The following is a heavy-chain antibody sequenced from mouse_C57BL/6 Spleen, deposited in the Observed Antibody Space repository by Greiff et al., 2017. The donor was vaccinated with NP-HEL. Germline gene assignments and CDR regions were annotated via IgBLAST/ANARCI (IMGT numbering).Heavy chain of an antibody. D-gene: IGHD2-3*01. V-gene: IGHV8-12*01. Sequence: QVTLKESGPGILQSSQTLSLTCSFSGFSLSTSGMGVSWIRQPSGKGLEWLAHIYWDDDKRYNPSLKSRLTISKDTSRNQVFLKITSVDTADTATYYCARRERDLCFDVWGTGTTVTVSS. CDR3: ARRERDLCFDV. CDR1: GFSLSTSGMG. CDR2: IYWDDDK. J-gene: IGHJ1*03.